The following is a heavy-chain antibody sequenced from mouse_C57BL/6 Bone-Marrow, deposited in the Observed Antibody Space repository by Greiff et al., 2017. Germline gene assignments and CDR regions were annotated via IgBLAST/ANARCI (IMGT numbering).Heavy chain of an antibody. D-gene: IGHD2-3*01. J-gene: IGHJ2*01. Sequence: EVKVVESGGGLVKPGGSLKLSCAASGFTFSSYTMSWVRQTPEKRLEWVATISGGGGNTYYPDSVKGRFTISRDNAKNTLYLQMSSLRSEDTALYYCARGMDTYYFDYWGQGTTLTVSS. CDR2: ISGGGGNT. V-gene: IGHV5-9*01. CDR1: GFTFSSYT. CDR3: ARGMDTYYFDY.